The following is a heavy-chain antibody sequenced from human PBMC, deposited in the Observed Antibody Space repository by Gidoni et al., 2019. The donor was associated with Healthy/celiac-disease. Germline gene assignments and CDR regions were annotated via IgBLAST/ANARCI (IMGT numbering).Heavy chain of an antibody. CDR1: GFTFSSYA. Sequence: EVQLLESGGGLVQPGGSLRLSCAASGFTFSSYAMRWVRQAPGKGLEWVSAISGSGGSTYYADSVKGRFTISRDNSKNTLYLQMNSLRAEDTAVYYCAKNPRVAVAGTEDYWGQGTLVTVSS. CDR3: AKNPRVAVAGTEDY. CDR2: ISGSGGST. V-gene: IGHV3-23*01. J-gene: IGHJ4*02. D-gene: IGHD6-19*01.